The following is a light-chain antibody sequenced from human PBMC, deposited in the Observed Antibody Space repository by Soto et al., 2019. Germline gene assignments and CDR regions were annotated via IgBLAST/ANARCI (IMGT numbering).Light chain of an antibody. J-gene: IGKJ4*01. Sequence: DSRIRQSPSSVSASVGDRGTITCRASQGISMYLAWYQQKPGKVPKLLIYDASTLQSGVPSRFSGSGSGTDFTLTISSLQPEDVATYYCQKYNGAPLTFGGGTKVEIK. V-gene: IGKV1-27*01. CDR1: QGISMY. CDR2: DAS. CDR3: QKYNGAPLT.